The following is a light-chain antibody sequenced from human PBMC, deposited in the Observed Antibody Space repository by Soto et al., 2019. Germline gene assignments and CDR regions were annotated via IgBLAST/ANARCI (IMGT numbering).Light chain of an antibody. CDR2: DAS. CDR1: QRINSN. J-gene: IGKJ4*01. V-gene: IGKV3-15*01. CDR3: QQYNNCPLG. Sequence: EIMMTQSPATLSVSPGERATLSCRASQRINSNLAWYQQKPGQAPRLLIYDASTRATGIPARFSGRGSGTEFTLTISSLQSEDFAVYYCQQYNNCPLGFGGGTKVEIK.